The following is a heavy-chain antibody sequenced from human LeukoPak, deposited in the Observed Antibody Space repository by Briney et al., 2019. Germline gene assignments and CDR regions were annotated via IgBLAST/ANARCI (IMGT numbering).Heavy chain of an antibody. Sequence: SETLPLTCAVYGGSFSGYYWSWIRQPPGKGLEWIGEINHSGSTNYNPSLKSRVTISVDTSKNQFSLKLSSVTAADTAVYYCARGVEGRFDYWGQGTLVTVSS. CDR1: GGSFSGYY. CDR2: INHSGST. D-gene: IGHD1-26*01. V-gene: IGHV4-34*01. J-gene: IGHJ4*02. CDR3: ARGVEGRFDY.